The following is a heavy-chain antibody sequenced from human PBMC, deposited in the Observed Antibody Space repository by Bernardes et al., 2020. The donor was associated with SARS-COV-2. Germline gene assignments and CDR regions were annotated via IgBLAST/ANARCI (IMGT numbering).Heavy chain of an antibody. CDR3: ARTFYYDRGGDSVFDQ. CDR1: GYTFSDYY. V-gene: IGHV1-2*02. CDR2: ISPKSGAT. J-gene: IGHJ4*02. D-gene: IGHD2-21*01. Sequence: ASVKVSCKASGYTFSDYYIHWLRQAPGQGFEWMGWISPKSGATNYAQKFQGRVTMTRDTAISTEYMPLSRLTSDDTAVYYCARTFYYDRGGDSVFDQWGQGTLVSVSS.